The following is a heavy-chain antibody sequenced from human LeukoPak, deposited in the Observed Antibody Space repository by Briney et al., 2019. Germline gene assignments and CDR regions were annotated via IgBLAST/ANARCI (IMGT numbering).Heavy chain of an antibody. CDR2: ISGSGGST. V-gene: IGHV3-23*01. CDR1: GFTSSSFA. Sequence: PGGSLRLSCAASGFTSSSFAMSWVRQVPGEGLEWVSGISGSGGSTYYADSVKGRFTISRDNSKKTLYLQMNSLRAEDTALYYCAKDPITKGDTAMVNDAFDIWGQGTMVTVSS. J-gene: IGHJ3*02. CDR3: AKDPITKGDTAMVNDAFDI. D-gene: IGHD5-18*01.